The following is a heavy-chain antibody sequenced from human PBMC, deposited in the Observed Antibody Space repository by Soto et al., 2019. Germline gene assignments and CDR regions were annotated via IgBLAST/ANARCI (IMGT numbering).Heavy chain of an antibody. CDR2: IHYSGVT. CDR1: GGSIRTYY. V-gene: IGHV4-59*01. CDR3: ARDRAEGSSSTPAGGMDV. D-gene: IGHD6-6*01. J-gene: IGHJ6*02. Sequence: SETLSLTCIVSGGSIRTYYWNWIRQPPGGGLEWIAYIHYSGVTNYSPSLRGRVSISIDRSNNEFSLKVSSVTAADTAVYYCARDRAEGSSSTPAGGMDVWGPGTKVTVYS.